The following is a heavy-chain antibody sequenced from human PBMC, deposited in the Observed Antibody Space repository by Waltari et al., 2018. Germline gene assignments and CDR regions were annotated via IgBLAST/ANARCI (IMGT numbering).Heavy chain of an antibody. CDR3: ARGGCLAPDGDGCGALFDY. Sequence: QVHLVQSGAEVKKPGASVKLSCKASGYTFTSYYMHWVRQAPGHGLEWMGIINPSGGSTSYAKNCQGRVTMSGERSTSTVYMELSSLRAEDTAVYYCARGGCLAPDGDGCGALFDYWGQGTLVTVSS. CDR1: GYTFTSYY. CDR2: INPSGGST. V-gene: IGHV1-46*01. D-gene: IGHD2-21*02. J-gene: IGHJ4*02.